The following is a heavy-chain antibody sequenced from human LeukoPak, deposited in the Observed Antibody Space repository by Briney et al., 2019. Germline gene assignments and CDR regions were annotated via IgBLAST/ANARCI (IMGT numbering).Heavy chain of an antibody. D-gene: IGHD6-13*01. CDR1: GGTFSSYA. CDR3: ARSIAAAGQSYYYYYMDV. CDR2: IIPIFGTA. V-gene: IGHV1-69*05. Sequence: SVKVSCKASGGTFSSYAISWVRQAPGQGLEWMGGIIPIFGTANYAQKFQGRVTITTDESASTAYMELSSLRSEDTAVYYCARSIAAAGQSYYYYYMDVWGKGTTVTVSS. J-gene: IGHJ6*03.